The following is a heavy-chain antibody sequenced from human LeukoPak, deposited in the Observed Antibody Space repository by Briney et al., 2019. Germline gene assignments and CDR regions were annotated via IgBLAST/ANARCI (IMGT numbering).Heavy chain of an antibody. D-gene: IGHD3-10*01. Sequence: SETLSLTCTVSGDSISTSYWSWIRQPPGKGLEWLAYIYDSARPSYNPSLKSRLTISVDRSKNQFSLTLRSVTAADTAVYYCARDHGSGSPNWFDPGGQGTLVTVSS. V-gene: IGHV4-59*01. CDR3: ARDHGSGSPNWFDP. CDR1: GDSISTSY. J-gene: IGHJ5*02. CDR2: IYDSARP.